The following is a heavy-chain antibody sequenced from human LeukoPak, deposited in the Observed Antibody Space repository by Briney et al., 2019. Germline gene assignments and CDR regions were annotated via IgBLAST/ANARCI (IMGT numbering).Heavy chain of an antibody. D-gene: IGHD2-2*02. V-gene: IGHV4-34*12. J-gene: IGHJ3*02. CDR1: GGSFSGYF. Sequence: SETLSLTCGVSGGSFSGYFWTWIRQPPGKGLEWIGEIIDSGSTNYNPSLESRVAMSVDTSKNQVSLRLSSVTAADTAVYYCATLYLVNAFDIWGPGTLVTVSS. CDR2: IIDSGST. CDR3: ATLYLVNAFDI.